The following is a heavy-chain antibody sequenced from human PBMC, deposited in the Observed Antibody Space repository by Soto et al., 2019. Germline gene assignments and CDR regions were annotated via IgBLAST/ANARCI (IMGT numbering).Heavy chain of an antibody. V-gene: IGHV4-31*03. J-gene: IGHJ4*02. Sequence: SETLSLTCTVSGGSISSGGYYWSWIRQHPGKGLEGIGYIYYSGSTYYNPSLKSRVTISVDTSKNQFSLKLSSVTAADTAVYYCARDRLTMVRGVIINYFDYWGQGTLVTVSS. D-gene: IGHD3-10*01. CDR2: IYYSGST. CDR3: ARDRLTMVRGVIINYFDY. CDR1: GGSISSGGYY.